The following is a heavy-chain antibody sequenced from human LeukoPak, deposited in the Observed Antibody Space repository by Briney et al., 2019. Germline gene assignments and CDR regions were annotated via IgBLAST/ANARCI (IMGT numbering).Heavy chain of an antibody. CDR2: IYYSGST. CDR1: GGSISSHY. V-gene: IGHV4-59*11. D-gene: IGHD3-22*01. CDR3: ARENYYDSSGYYHDAFDI. Sequence: SVTLSLTCTVSGGSISSHYWSWIRQPPGKGLEWIGYIYYSGSTNYNPSLKSRVTISVDTSKNQFSLKLSSVTAADTAVYYCARENYYDSSGYYHDAFDIWGQGTLVTVSS. J-gene: IGHJ4*02.